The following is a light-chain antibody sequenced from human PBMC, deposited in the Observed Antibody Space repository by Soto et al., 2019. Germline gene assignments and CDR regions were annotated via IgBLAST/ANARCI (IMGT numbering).Light chain of an antibody. CDR2: DAS. Sequence: EIQMTQSPSPLFAPVGTRSRVPSRPIETVASFLAWHQQKPGRAPEILISDASDLKSGVPSRFRGSGSGTDFTLTISGLQPDDSATYYCQQYKTWWTFGQGTKVEIK. V-gene: IGKV1-5*01. J-gene: IGKJ1*01. CDR1: ETVASF. CDR3: QQYKTWWT.